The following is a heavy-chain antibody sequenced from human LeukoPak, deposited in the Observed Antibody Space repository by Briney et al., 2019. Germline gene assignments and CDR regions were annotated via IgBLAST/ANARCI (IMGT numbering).Heavy chain of an antibody. CDR3: AKGRVSSSTWYSTYYYYFYMDV. Sequence: PSETLSLTCSVSDDSITMYYWTWIRQPPGKGLEWIGYVDHTGSTNFNPSLNGRVSISRDTTKNLFSLRLRSVTAADTAVYFCAKGRVSSSTWYSTYYYYFYMDVWGKGTTVTVSS. CDR2: VDHTGST. V-gene: IGHV4-59*01. CDR1: DDSITMYY. J-gene: IGHJ6*03. D-gene: IGHD1-1*01.